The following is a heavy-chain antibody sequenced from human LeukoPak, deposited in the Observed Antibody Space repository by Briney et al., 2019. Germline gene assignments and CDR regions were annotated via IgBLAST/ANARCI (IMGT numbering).Heavy chain of an antibody. D-gene: IGHD6-19*01. CDR1: GGSFSGYY. J-gene: IGHJ5*02. CDR2: INHSGST. CDR3: ATARAGAAFRWFDP. V-gene: IGHV4-34*01. Sequence: SGTLSLTCAVYGGSFSGYYWSWIRQPPGKGLEWIGEINHSGSTNYNPSLKSRVTISVDTSTNQFSLKLSSVTAADTAVYCCATARAGAAFRWFDPWGQGTLVTVSS.